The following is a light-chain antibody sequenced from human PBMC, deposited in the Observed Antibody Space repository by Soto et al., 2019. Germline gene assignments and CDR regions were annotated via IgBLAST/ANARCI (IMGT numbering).Light chain of an antibody. J-gene: IGKJ5*01. Sequence: EIVMTQSPATLSVSPGERATLSCRASQSVSSNLAWYQQKPGQVPSLLIYGASTRASGIPARFSGSGSGTDFTLTISSLEPEDSAVYYCQQRASLVTFGQGTRLEIK. CDR2: GAS. CDR3: QQRASLVT. CDR1: QSVSSN. V-gene: IGKV3-15*01.